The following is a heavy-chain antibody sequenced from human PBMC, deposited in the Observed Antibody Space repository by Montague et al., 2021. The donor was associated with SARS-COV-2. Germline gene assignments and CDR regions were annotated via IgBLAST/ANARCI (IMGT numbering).Heavy chain of an antibody. V-gene: IGHV2-70*11. J-gene: IGHJ4*02. CDR3: ARMTVAGIPFDY. D-gene: IGHD6-19*01. Sequence: PALVKPTQTLTLTCTFSGFSLSISGMCVSWIRQPPGKALEWLARIDWDDDKYYSTSLKTRLTISKDTSKNQVVLTMTNMDPVDTATYYCARMTVAGIPFDYWGQGTLVTVSS. CDR1: GFSLSISGMC. CDR2: IDWDDDK.